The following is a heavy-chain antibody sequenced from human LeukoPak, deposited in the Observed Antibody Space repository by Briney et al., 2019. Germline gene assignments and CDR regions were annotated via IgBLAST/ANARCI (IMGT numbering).Heavy chain of an antibody. D-gene: IGHD5-18*01. J-gene: IGHJ6*02. Sequence: PSETLSLTCTVSGGSISSGDYYWSWIRQPPGKGLEWIGEINHSGSTNYNPSLKSRVTISVDTSKNQFSLKLSSVTAADTAVYYCARGPEIQLWLPHYYYYGMDVWGQGTTVTVSS. CDR2: INHSGST. V-gene: IGHV4-39*07. CDR3: ARGPEIQLWLPHYYYYGMDV. CDR1: GGSISSGDYY.